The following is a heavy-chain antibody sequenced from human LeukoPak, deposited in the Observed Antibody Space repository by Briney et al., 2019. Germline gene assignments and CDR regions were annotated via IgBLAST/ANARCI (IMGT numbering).Heavy chain of an antibody. V-gene: IGHV1-46*01. CDR3: ARDESTSILWW. CDR2: INPSGGST. D-gene: IGHD2-21*01. J-gene: IGHJ1*01. Sequence: ASVKVPCKASGYTFINYYMHWVRQAPGQGLEWMGIINPSGGSTSYAQKFQGRVTMTRDTSTSTVYMELSSLRSEDTAVYYCARDESTSILWWWVQGTLVTVSS. CDR1: GYTFINYY.